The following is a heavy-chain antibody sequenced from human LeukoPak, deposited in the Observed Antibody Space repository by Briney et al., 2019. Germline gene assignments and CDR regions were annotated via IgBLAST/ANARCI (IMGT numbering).Heavy chain of an antibody. CDR3: ARDGAITIFGLEGFDY. V-gene: IGHV4-4*07. CDR2: IYTSGST. J-gene: IGHJ4*02. Sequence: SETLSLTCTVSGGSISSYYWSWIRQPAGKGLEWIGRIYTSGSTNYNPSLKSRVTMSVDTSKNQFSLKLSSVTAADTAVYYCARDGAITIFGLEGFDYWGQGTLVTVSS. CDR1: GGSISSYY. D-gene: IGHD3-9*01.